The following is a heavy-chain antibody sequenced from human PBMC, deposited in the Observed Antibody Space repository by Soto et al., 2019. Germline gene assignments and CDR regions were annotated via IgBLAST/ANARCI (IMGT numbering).Heavy chain of an antibody. CDR2: IKSKTDGGTT. Sequence: GSLRLSCAASGFTFSNAWMSWVRQAPGKGLEWVGRIKSKTDGGTTDYAAPVKGRFTISRDDSKNTLYLQMNSLKTEDTAVYYCTIGTPTRSGSYWFGDYYYGMDVWGQGTTVTVSS. D-gene: IGHD3-10*01. J-gene: IGHJ6*02. V-gene: IGHV3-15*01. CDR3: TIGTPTRSGSYWFGDYYYGMDV. CDR1: GFTFSNAW.